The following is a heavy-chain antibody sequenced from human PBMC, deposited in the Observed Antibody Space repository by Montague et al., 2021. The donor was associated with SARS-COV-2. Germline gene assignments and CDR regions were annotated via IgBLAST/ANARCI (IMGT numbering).Heavy chain of an antibody. V-gene: IGHV3-11*03. CDR3: ARSLFYGSGGYFDF. Sequence: SLRLSCAGSGFTFSDFYINWVRQAPGKGLEWLSFITGTNNGIRYSDPVKGRFTVSRDNAHSSVYLHLDSLTAEDTAVYYCARSLFYGSGGYFDFWGQGTLVAVSS. J-gene: IGHJ4*02. D-gene: IGHD3-10*01. CDR1: GFTFSDFY. CDR2: ITGTNNGI.